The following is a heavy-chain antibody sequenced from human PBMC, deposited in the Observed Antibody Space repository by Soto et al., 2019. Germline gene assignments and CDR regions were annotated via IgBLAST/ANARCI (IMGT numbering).Heavy chain of an antibody. D-gene: IGHD3-3*01. CDR3: ARGXYDFWSGYQPYYYGMDV. CDR2: INHSGST. Sequence: SETLSLTCAVYGGSSSCYYWSWIRQPPGKGLEWIGEINHSGSTNYNPSLKSRVTISVDTSKNQFSLKLSSVTAADTAVYYCARGXYDFWSGYQPYYYGMDVWGQGTTVTVSS. V-gene: IGHV4-34*01. CDR1: GGSSSCYY. J-gene: IGHJ6*02.